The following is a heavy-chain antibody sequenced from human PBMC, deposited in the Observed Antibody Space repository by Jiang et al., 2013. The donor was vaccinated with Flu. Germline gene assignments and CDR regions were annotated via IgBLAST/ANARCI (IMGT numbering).Heavy chain of an antibody. CDR3: ASQWELPHAFDI. CDR2: LLHGST. D-gene: IGHD1-26*01. J-gene: IGHJ3*02. V-gene: IGHV4-30-4*01. CDR1: GGSISSGDYY. Sequence: KPSQTLSLTCTVSGGSISSGDYYWSWIRQPPREGPGVDWVHLLHGSTYYNPSLKSRVTISVDTSKNQFSLKLSSVTAADTAVYYCASQWELPHAFDIWGQGTMVTVSS.